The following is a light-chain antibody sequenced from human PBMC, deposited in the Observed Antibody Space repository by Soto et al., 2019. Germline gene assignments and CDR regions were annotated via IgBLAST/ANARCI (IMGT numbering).Light chain of an antibody. CDR2: GAS. CDR1: QSVSSGS. V-gene: IGKV3-20*01. CDR3: QQYGTSPRT. Sequence: EIVLTQSPGTLSLSPGERATLSCRASQSVSSGSLAWYQQKPGQAPRLPISGASSRATGIPDRFSGSGSGTDFTLTISRLEPEDFAVYYCQQYGTSPRTFGQGTKVEIK. J-gene: IGKJ1*01.